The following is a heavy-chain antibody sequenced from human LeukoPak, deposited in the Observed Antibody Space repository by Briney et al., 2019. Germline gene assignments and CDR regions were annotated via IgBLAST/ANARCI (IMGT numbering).Heavy chain of an antibody. Sequence: ASVKVSCKASGYTFTGYYMHWVRQAPGQGLEWMGWIKPNSGGTNYAQKFQGRVTMTRDTSISTAYMELSRLRSDGTAVYYCARVGGATTFYFDYWGQGTLVTVSS. D-gene: IGHD1-26*01. CDR2: IKPNSGGT. CDR3: ARVGGATTFYFDY. CDR1: GYTFTGYY. V-gene: IGHV1-2*02. J-gene: IGHJ4*02.